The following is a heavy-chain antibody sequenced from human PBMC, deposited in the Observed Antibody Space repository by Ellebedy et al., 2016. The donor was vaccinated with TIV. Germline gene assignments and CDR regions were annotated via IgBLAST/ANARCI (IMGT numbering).Heavy chain of an antibody. CDR1: GFTFSNVW. J-gene: IGHJ6*02. CDR2: IKSKTDGGTT. Sequence: PGGSLRLSCAASGFTFSNVWMKWVRQAPGKGLEGVGRIKSKTDGGTTDYAAPVKGRFTISRDESQNTLHLQINSLKTEDTAVYYCTTDGRMGRYGMDVWGQGTTVTVSS. D-gene: IGHD3-16*01. V-gene: IGHV3-15*07. CDR3: TTDGRMGRYGMDV.